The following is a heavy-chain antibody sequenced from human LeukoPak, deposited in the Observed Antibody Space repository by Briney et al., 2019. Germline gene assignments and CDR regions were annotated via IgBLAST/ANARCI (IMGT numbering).Heavy chain of an antibody. CDR3: ARDGEERRWHQLLVGMVHYYYYGMDV. CDR2: INSDGSST. CDR1: GFTFSSYW. J-gene: IGHJ6*02. D-gene: IGHD2-2*01. Sequence: PGGSLRLSCAASGFTFSSYWMHWVRQAPGKGLVWVSRINSDGSSTSYADSVKGRFTISRDNAKNTLYLQMNSLRAEDTAVYYCARDGEERRWHQLLVGMVHYYYYGMDVWGQGTTVTVSS. V-gene: IGHV3-74*01.